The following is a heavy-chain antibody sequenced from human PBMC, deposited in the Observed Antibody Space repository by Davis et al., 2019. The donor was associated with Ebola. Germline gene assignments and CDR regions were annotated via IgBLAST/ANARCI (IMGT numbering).Heavy chain of an antibody. CDR1: GYTFTSYG. CDR3: ARDGRMIGYGSGNRLPYYGMDV. J-gene: IGHJ6*02. D-gene: IGHD3-10*01. CDR2: INAGNGNT. Sequence: AASVKVSCKASGYTFTSYGISWVRQAPGQGLEWMGWINAGNGNTKYSQKFQGRVTMTRDTSTSTVYMELSSLRSEDTAVYYCARDGRMIGYGSGNRLPYYGMDVWGQGTTVTVSS. V-gene: IGHV1-18*01.